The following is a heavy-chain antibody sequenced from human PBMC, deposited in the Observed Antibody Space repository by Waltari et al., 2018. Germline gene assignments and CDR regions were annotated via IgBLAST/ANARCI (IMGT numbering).Heavy chain of an antibody. J-gene: IGHJ6*03. CDR1: GGSISSYY. V-gene: IGHV4-4*09. CDR2: IYTSGST. Sequence: QVQLQESGPGLVKPSETLSLTCTVSGGSISSYYWSWIRQPPGKGLEWIGYIYTSGSTNYTPSLKSRVTISVDTSKNQFSLKLSSVTAADTAVYYCARASAMVRGVIIADYYYYYMDVWGKGTTVTVSS. CDR3: ARASAMVRGVIIADYYYYYMDV. D-gene: IGHD3-10*01.